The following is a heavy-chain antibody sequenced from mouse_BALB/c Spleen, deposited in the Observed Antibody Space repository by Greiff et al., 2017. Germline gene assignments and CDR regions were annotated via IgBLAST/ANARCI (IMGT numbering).Heavy chain of an antibody. CDR1: GYTFSSYW. D-gene: IGHD2-1*01. CDR2: ILPGSGST. J-gene: IGHJ3*01. V-gene: IGHV1-9*01. CDR3: ARSNYGNYWFAY. Sequence: QVQLQQSGAELMKPGASVKISCKATGYTFSSYWIEWVKQRPGHGLEWIGEILPGSGSTNYNEKFKGQATFTADTSSNTAYMQLSSLTSEDSAVYYCARSNYGNYWFAYWGQGTLVTVSA.